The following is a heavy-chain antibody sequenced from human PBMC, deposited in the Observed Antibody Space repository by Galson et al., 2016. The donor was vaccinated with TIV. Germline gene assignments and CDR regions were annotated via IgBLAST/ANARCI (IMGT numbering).Heavy chain of an antibody. CDR2: ISGGGGST. J-gene: IGHJ6*02. Sequence: SLRLSCAASGFTFSSFAMSWVRQAPGKALEWVSAISGGGGSTYYADSVKGRFTVSRDNSKNTLFLQMNSLKTEDTAVYDCTRQAHISRLGELYRDVGGQGTTVIVSS. D-gene: IGHD1-7*01. CDR1: GFTFSSFA. CDR3: TRQAHISRLGELYRDV. V-gene: IGHV3-23*01.